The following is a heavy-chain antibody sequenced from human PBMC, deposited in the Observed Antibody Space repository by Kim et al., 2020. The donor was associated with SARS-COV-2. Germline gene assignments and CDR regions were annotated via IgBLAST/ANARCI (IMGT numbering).Heavy chain of an antibody. V-gene: IGHV4-59*01. Sequence: PPLQRRVTISVDTSKHQFSLKLSSVTAADTAVYYCARAGDIVATPSYFDYWGQGTLVTVSS. D-gene: IGHD5-12*01. J-gene: IGHJ4*02. CDR3: ARAGDIVATPSYFDY.